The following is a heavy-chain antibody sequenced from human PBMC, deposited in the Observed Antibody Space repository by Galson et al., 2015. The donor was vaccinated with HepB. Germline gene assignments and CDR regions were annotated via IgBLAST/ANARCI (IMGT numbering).Heavy chain of an antibody. J-gene: IGHJ6*02. CDR1: GFTFSTYA. CDR2: ISGSGGRT. V-gene: IGHV3-23*01. CDR3: ARARFCPSRSCHRFYYYNGMDV. D-gene: IGHD2-2*01. Sequence: SLRLSCAASGFTFSTYAVSWVRQAPGKGLEWVSSISGSGGRTFFADSVKGRFTISRDNSENTLFLQMNGLRAEDTAVYYCARARFCPSRSCHRFYYYNGMDVWGQGTTVTVSS.